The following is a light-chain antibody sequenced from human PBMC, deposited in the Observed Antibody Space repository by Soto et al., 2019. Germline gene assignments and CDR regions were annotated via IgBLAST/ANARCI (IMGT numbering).Light chain of an antibody. V-gene: IGKV3-20*01. Sequence: EIVLTQSPCTLSLSPGERATLSCRASQSVSSSYLAWYQQKPGQAPRLLIYGASSRATGIPGRFSGSGSGTDFTLTISRLEPEDFAVYYCQQYGSSPWRVTLGPGTKVDIK. CDR1: QSVSSSY. CDR3: QQYGSSPWRVT. J-gene: IGKJ3*01. CDR2: GAS.